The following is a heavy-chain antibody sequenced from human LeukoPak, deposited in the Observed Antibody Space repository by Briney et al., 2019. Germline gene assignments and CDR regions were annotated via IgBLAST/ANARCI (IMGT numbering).Heavy chain of an antibody. CDR3: AKDRGIAKSLFYYGMDA. V-gene: IGHV3-23*01. CDR2: ISGSGGTA. D-gene: IGHD2-21*01. Sequence: GGSLRLSCAASGFTFSIYAMSWVRQAPGKGLEWVSAISGSGGTAYYADSVKGRLTISRDNSKKTLYLEMNSLRVEDTAIYYCAKDRGIAKSLFYYGMDAWGQGTTVSVS. J-gene: IGHJ6*02. CDR1: GFTFSIYA.